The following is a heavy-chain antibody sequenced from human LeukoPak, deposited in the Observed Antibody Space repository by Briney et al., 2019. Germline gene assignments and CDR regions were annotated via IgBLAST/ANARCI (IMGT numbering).Heavy chain of an antibody. V-gene: IGHV1-69*10. J-gene: IGHJ4*02. Sequence: SVKVSCKASGGTFGSYASSWVRQAPGQGLEWMGGIIPILGIANYAQKFQGRVTITADKSTSTAYMELSSLRSEDTAVYYCAREPPERDCGGDCYDYWGQGTLVTVSS. CDR3: AREPPERDCGGDCYDY. D-gene: IGHD2-21*02. CDR1: GGTFGSYA. CDR2: IIPILGIA.